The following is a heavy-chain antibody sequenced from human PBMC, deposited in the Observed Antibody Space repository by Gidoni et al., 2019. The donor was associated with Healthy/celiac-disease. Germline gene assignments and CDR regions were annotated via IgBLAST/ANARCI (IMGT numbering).Heavy chain of an antibody. CDR1: GFTFSSYS. CDR3: AREEDDYWSRRYGMDV. D-gene: IGHD3-3*01. Sequence: EVQLVESGGGLVKPGGSLRLSCAASGFTFSSYSMNWVRQAPGKGLEWVSSISSSGSTIYYADSVKGRFTISRDNAKNSLYLQMNSLRAEDTAVYYCAREEDDYWSRRYGMDVWGQGTTVTVSS. J-gene: IGHJ6*02. V-gene: IGHV3-21*01. CDR2: ISSSGSTI.